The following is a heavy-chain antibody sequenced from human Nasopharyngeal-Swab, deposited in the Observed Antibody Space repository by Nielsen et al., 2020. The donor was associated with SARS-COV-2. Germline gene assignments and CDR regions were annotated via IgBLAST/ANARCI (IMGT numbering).Heavy chain of an antibody. CDR1: GFTFSSYG. CDR3: ARDRTVTTTDYFDY. D-gene: IGHD4-17*01. Sequence: GGSLRLSCAASGFTFSSYGMHWVRKAQGKGLEWVAVIWYDGSNKYYADSVKGRLTISIDNSKNTLYLQMNSLRAEDTAVYYCARDRTVTTTDYFDYWGQGALVTVSS. J-gene: IGHJ4*02. V-gene: IGHV3-33*01. CDR2: IWYDGSNK.